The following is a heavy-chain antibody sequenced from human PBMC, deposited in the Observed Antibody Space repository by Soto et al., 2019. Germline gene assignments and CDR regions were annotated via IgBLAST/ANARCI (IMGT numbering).Heavy chain of an antibody. CDR2: ISWNSGSI. CDR3: AKDIDDYYYYGMDV. J-gene: IGHJ6*02. V-gene: IGHV3-9*01. CDR1: GFTFDDYA. Sequence: EVQLVESGGGLVQPGRSLRLSCAASGFTFDDYAMHWVRQAPGKGLEWVSGISWNSGSIGYADSVKGRFTISRDNAKNSLYLQMNSLRAEDTALYYCAKDIDDYYYYGMDVWGQGTTVTVSS.